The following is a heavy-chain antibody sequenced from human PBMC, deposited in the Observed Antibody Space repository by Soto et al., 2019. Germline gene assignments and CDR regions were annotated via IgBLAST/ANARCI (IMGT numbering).Heavy chain of an antibody. CDR2: ISGSGGST. V-gene: IGHV3-23*01. CDR1: GFTFSSYA. CDR3: AKDRVPYCSGGSCYQFDY. J-gene: IGHJ4*02. Sequence: GGSLRLSCAASGFTFSSYAMSWVRQAPGKGLEWVSAISGSGGSTYYADSVKGRFTISRDNSKNTLYLQMNSLRAEDTAVYYCAKDRVPYCSGGSCYQFDYWGQGTLVTVSS. D-gene: IGHD2-15*01.